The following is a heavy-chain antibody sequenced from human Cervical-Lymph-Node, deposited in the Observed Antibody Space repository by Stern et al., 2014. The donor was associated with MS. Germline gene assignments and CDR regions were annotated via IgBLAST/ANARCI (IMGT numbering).Heavy chain of an antibody. V-gene: IGHV1-69*01. CDR1: GGTFSNYA. CDR2: ILPILGTS. CDR3: ARDRSLGVTPFFDN. Sequence: VQLVQSGAEVKKPGSSVKVSCKASGGTFSNYAIAWVRPPPGQGIEWMGGILPILGTSTYAQKFQGRVTITADDFSTTAYMELISLRSEDTAVYYCARDRSLGVTPFFDNWGQGTLVSVSS. J-gene: IGHJ4*02. D-gene: IGHD3-22*01.